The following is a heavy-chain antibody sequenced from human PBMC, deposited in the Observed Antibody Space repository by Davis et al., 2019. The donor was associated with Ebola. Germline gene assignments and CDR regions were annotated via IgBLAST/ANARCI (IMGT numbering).Heavy chain of an antibody. Sequence: GESLKISCAASGFTFDDYAMHWVRQAPGKGLEWVSAISGSGGSTYYADSVKGRFTISRDNSKNTLYLQMNSLRAEDTAVYYCAKVDFWSGYPWIDETYGMDVWGQGTTVTVSS. CDR3: AKVDFWSGYPWIDETYGMDV. CDR1: GFTFDDYA. D-gene: IGHD3-3*01. V-gene: IGHV3-23*01. J-gene: IGHJ6*02. CDR2: ISGSGGST.